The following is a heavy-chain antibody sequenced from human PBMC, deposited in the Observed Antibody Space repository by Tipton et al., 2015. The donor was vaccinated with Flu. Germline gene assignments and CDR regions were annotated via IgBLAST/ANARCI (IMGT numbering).Heavy chain of an antibody. CDR3: ARGPLPDSNWYNGMDV. D-gene: IGHD6-13*01. V-gene: IGHV3-13*01. Sequence: SLRLSCAASGFTFSSYDMHWVRQATGKGLEGVSAIGSAGDTYYLDSVKGRFTISRDNAKNSLYLQMNSLRVGDTAVYYCARGPLPDSNWYNGMDVWGQGTTVTVSS. CDR2: IGSAGDT. CDR1: GFTFSSYD. J-gene: IGHJ6*02.